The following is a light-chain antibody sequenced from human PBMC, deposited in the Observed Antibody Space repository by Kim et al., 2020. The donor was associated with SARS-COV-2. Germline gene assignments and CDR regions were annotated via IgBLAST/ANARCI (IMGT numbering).Light chain of an antibody. CDR1: QSVSSSH. V-gene: IGKV3-20*01. CDR3: QQYSSSHLT. J-gene: IGKJ4*02. CDR2: GAS. Sequence: EIVLTQSPGTLSLSPGERATLSCRASQSVSSSHLAWYQQKPGQARRLLIYGASSRASGIPDRFSGSGSGTDFTLTISRLASEDFAVYYCQQYSSSHLTFGEGTQLDIK.